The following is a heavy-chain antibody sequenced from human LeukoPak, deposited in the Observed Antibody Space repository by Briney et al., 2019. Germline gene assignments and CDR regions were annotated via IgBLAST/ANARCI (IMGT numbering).Heavy chain of an antibody. CDR1: GGSFSGYY. J-gene: IGHJ6*03. CDR3: ARLRRYYGSGSYQIIAYRYYYMDV. Sequence: SETLSLTCAVYGGSFSGYYWSWIRQPPGKGLEGSGEINHSGSTNYNPSRKSRVTISVDTSKNQFSLKLSSVTAADTAVYYCARLRRYYGSGSYQIIAYRYYYMDVWGKGTTVTVSS. V-gene: IGHV4-34*01. CDR2: INHSGST. D-gene: IGHD3-10*01.